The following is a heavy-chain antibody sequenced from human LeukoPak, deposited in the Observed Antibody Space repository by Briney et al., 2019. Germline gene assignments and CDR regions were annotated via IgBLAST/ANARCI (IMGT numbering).Heavy chain of an antibody. CDR3: AKLPFLEWFRRRSFYYYGMDV. J-gene: IGHJ6*02. CDR2: ISGSGGST. V-gene: IGHV3-23*01. Sequence: GGSLRLSCAASGFTFSSYAMSWVRQAPGKGLEWVSAISGSGGSTYYADSVKGRFTISRDNSKNTLYLQMNSLRAEDTAVYYCAKLPFLEWFRRRSFYYYGMDVWGQGTTVTVSS. CDR1: GFTFSSYA. D-gene: IGHD3-3*01.